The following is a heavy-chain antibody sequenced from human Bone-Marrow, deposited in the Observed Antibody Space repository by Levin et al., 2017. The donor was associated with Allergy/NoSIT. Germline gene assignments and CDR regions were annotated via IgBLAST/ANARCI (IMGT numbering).Heavy chain of an antibody. D-gene: IGHD6-19*01. CDR2: ISSSSSTI. J-gene: IGHJ4*02. CDR1: GFTFSSYS. CDR3: ALIGGSSGWYYFDY. V-gene: IGHV3-48*01. Sequence: LSLTCAASGFTFSSYSMNWVRQAPGKGLEWVSYISSSSSTIYYADSVKGRFTISRDNAKNSLYLQMNSLRAEDTAVYYCALIGGSSGWYYFDYWGQGTLVTVSS.